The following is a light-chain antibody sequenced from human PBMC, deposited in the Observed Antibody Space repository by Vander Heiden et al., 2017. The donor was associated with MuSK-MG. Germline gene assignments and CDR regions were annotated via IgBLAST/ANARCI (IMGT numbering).Light chain of an antibody. CDR1: QSILYTSNNKNY. V-gene: IGKV4-1*01. Sequence: DIVMIQSPDSLAVSPGEWAPINCKSSQSILYTSNNKNYLAWYQQRPGQPPKLLISWTSTRESGVTDRFSGSGSGTDFTLTISSLQAEDVAVYYCQQDDSTPWTFGQGTKVEI. CDR2: WTS. CDR3: QQDDSTPWT. J-gene: IGKJ1*01.